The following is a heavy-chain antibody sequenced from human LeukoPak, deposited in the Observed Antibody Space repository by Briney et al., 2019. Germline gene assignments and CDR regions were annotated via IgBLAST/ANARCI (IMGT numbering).Heavy chain of an antibody. CDR3: AKGQYYYDSSGYDY. D-gene: IGHD3-22*01. CDR2: ISGSGGST. J-gene: IGHJ4*02. CDR1: GFTFSSYA. V-gene: IGHV3-23*01. Sequence: GGSLRLSSAASGFTFSSYAMSWVRQAPGKGLEWVSAISGSGGSTYYADSVKGRFTISRDNSKNTLYLQMNSLRAEDTAVYYCAKGQYYYDSSGYDYWGQGTLVTVSS.